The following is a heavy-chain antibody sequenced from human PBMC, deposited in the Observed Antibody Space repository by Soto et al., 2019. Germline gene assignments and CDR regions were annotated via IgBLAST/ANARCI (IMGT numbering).Heavy chain of an antibody. J-gene: IGHJ4*02. CDR3: ARAHGPPTTVTDY. D-gene: IGHD4-17*01. V-gene: IGHV3-11*01. CDR2: ISSSGSTI. CDR1: GFTFSDYY. Sequence: GGSLRLSCAASGFTFSDYYMSWIRQAPGKGLEWVSHISSSGSTIYYADSVKGRFTISRDNAKNSLYLQMNSLRAEDTAVYYCARAHGPPTTVTDYWGQGTLVTVSA.